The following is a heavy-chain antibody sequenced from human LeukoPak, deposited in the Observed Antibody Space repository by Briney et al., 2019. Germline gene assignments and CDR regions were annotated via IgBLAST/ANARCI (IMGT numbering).Heavy chain of an antibody. D-gene: IGHD4-17*01. V-gene: IGHV4-30-4*08. Sequence: SETLSLTCTVSGGSISSGDYYWSWIRQTTGKGLEWIGYIYYSGSTYYNPSLKSRVTISVDTSKNQFSLKLSSVTAADTAVYYCATDQDYGDYGWGQGTLVTVSS. CDR2: IYYSGST. CDR1: GGSISSGDYY. J-gene: IGHJ4*02. CDR3: ATDQDYGDYG.